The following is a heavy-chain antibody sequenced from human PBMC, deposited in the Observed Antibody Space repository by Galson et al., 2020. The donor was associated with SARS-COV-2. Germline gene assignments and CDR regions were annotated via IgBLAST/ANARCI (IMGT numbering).Heavy chain of an antibody. Sequence: GESLKISCTASGFTFRDFYMSWIRQDPGKGLEWVSYISDNGKTIYYADSVRGRFTISRDNTKNSLFLQMNSLGAEDTAVYYCASHYDSGKTNWGQGTLVTVSS. D-gene: IGHD3-10*01. CDR2: ISDNGKTI. CDR3: ASHYDSGKTN. V-gene: IGHV3-11*01. CDR1: GFTFRDFY. J-gene: IGHJ4*02.